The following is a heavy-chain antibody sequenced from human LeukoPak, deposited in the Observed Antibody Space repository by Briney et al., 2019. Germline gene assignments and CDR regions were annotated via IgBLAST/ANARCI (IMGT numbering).Heavy chain of an antibody. D-gene: IGHD6-13*01. J-gene: IGHJ5*02. CDR2: ISYDGSNK. CDR3: AQDPGPQEYSSRWQGLSGWFDP. CDR1: GFTFSSYG. V-gene: IGHV3-30*18. Sequence: GGSLRLSCAASGFTFSSYGMHWVRQAPGKGLEWVAVISYDGSNKYYADSVKGRFTISRDNSKNTLYLQMNSLRAEDTAVYYCAQDPGPQEYSSRWQGLSGWFDPWGQGTLVTVSS.